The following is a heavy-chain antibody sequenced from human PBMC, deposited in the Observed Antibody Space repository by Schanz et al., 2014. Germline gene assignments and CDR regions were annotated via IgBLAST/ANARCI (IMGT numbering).Heavy chain of an antibody. D-gene: IGHD2-15*01. Sequence: EGQLLESGGGLIQPGGSLRLSCAASGFTFSSYAMSWVRQAPGKGLEWVSTISASGGSTYYADSVKGRFTISRDNSKNILYLQMNSLRAEDTAVYYCAKARRKSNCSGGRCFHYSYYGMDVWGQGTLXTVSS. V-gene: IGHV3-23*01. CDR3: AKARRKSNCSGGRCFHYSYYGMDV. J-gene: IGHJ6*02. CDR1: GFTFSSYA. CDR2: ISASGGST.